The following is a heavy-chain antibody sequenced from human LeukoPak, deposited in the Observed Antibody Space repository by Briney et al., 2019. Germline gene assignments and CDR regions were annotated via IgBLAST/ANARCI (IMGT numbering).Heavy chain of an antibody. J-gene: IGHJ4*02. D-gene: IGHD7-27*01. Sequence: PGGSLRLSCAASGFTFSSYGMYWVRQAPGKGLEWVSTITGSGSSTYYADSVKGRFTISRDNSKNTVSLQMNSLRAEDTAVYYCAALKWGYWGQGTQVTVSS. V-gene: IGHV3-23*01. CDR2: ITGSGSST. CDR1: GFTFSSYG. CDR3: AALKWGY.